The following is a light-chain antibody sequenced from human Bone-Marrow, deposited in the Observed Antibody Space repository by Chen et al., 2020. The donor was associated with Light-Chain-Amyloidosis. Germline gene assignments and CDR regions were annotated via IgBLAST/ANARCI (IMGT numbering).Light chain of an antibody. CDR2: DDS. CDR1: NIGSTS. CDR3: QVWDRSSDRPV. J-gene: IGLJ3*02. Sequence: SYVLTQPSSVSVAPGQTATIACGGNNIGSTSVHWYQQTPGQAPLLVVYDDSARPSGIPERLSGSNSGNTATLTISRVEAGDEADYYYQVWDRSSDRPVFGGGTKLTVL. V-gene: IGLV3-21*02.